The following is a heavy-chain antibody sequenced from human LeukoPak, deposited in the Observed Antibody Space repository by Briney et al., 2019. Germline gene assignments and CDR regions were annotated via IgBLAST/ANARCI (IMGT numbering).Heavy chain of an antibody. CDR3: AQTNWGCAPYYFDY. CDR1: GGSISSSSYY. Sequence: PSETLSLTCTVSGGSISSSSYYWGWVRQPPGKGLEWIGSIYYSGSTYYNPSLKSRVTISVDTSKNQFSLKLSSVTAADAAVYYCAQTNWGCAPYYFDYWGQGTLVTVSS. J-gene: IGHJ4*02. CDR2: IYYSGST. D-gene: IGHD7-27*01. V-gene: IGHV4-39*01.